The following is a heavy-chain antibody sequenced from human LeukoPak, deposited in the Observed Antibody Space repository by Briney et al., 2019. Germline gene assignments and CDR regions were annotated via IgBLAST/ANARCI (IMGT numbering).Heavy chain of an antibody. CDR1: GYTFTSYG. CDR2: ISAYNGNT. V-gene: IGHV1-18*01. Sequence: GASVKVSCEASGYTFTSYGISWVRQAPGQGLEWMGWISAYNGNTNYAQKLQGRVTMTTDTSTSTAYMELRSLRSDDTAVYYCARIVGNYYDFWSGYMVDIWGQGTMVTVSS. J-gene: IGHJ3*02. D-gene: IGHD3-3*01. CDR3: ARIVGNYYDFWSGYMVDI.